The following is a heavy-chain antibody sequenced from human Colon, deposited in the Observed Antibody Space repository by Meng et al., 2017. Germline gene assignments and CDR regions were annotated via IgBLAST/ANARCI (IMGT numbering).Heavy chain of an antibody. J-gene: IGHJ4*02. CDR2: IKTDGVGT. Sequence: GGSLRLSCAASGFTFSRYWMHWVRRAPGKGLVWVSRIKTDGVGTSYADSVKGRFTISRDNAKNTLYLQMNSLTAEDTAVYFCARGVGVEVAGTLDYWGQGTLVTVSS. CDR1: GFTFSRYW. CDR3: ARGVGVEVAGTLDY. V-gene: IGHV3-74*03. D-gene: IGHD6-13*01.